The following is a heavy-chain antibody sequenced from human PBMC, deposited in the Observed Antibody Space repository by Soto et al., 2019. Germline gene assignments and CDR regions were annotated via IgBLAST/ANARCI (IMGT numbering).Heavy chain of an antibody. J-gene: IGHJ6*02. D-gene: IGHD1-20*01. V-gene: IGHV4-4*02. Sequence: SETLSLTCAVSGGSISSSNWWGWVRQPPGKGLEWIGEIYHSGSTNYNPSLKIRVTISLDTSKDKLSLKLSSVTAADTAVYYCARTRDNNINYYYALDVWGPGTTVTVPS. CDR2: IYHSGST. CDR3: ARTRDNNINYYYALDV. CDR1: GGSISSSNW.